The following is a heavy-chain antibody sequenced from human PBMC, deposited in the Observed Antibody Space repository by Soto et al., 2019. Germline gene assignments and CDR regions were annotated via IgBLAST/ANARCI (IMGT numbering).Heavy chain of an antibody. CDR3: TTLYISPANNQWLVQERHDY. CDR1: GFTFSNAW. Sequence: GGSLRLSCAASGFTFSNAWMNWVRQAPGKGLEWVGRIKSKTDGGTTDYAAPVKGRFTISREDSKNTLYLQMNSLKTEDTAVYYCTTLYISPANNQWLVQERHDYWGQGTLVTVSS. CDR2: IKSKTDGGTT. J-gene: IGHJ4*02. D-gene: IGHD6-19*01. V-gene: IGHV3-15*07.